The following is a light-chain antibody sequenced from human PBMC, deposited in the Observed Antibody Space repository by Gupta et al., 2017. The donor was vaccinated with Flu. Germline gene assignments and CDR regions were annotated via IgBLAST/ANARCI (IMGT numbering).Light chain of an antibody. Sequence: HSVLPPPPSVSAAPVQNITIPCCGSSSNIGNRYVAWYQHPPGTAPKLLIYDNNKRLAGVPDRFSGSKSGTSATLDITGLQTGDEADYYCGTWDSSLSAGLFGGGTKVTV. V-gene: IGLV1-51*01. J-gene: IGLJ2*01. CDR2: DNN. CDR1: SSNIGNRY. CDR3: GTWDSSLSAGL.